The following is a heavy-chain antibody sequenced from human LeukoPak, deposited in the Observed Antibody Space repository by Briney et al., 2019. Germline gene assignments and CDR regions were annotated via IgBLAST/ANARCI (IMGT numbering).Heavy chain of an antibody. CDR3: ARGVWFGELFTTFDP. D-gene: IGHD3-10*01. V-gene: IGHV4-4*07. Sequence: SETLCLSCTDSGGSISSYYWSWIRRPAGKGLEWIGRIYTSESTNYNPSLKCRVTMSVDTSKNQFSLKLSSVTAADTAVYYCARGVWFGELFTTFDPWGQGTLVTVSS. CDR1: GGSISSYY. CDR2: IYTSEST. J-gene: IGHJ5*02.